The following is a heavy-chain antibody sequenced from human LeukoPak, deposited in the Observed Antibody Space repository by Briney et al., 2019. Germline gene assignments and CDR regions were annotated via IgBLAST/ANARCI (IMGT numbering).Heavy chain of an antibody. Sequence: WASVKLSCKASGYTFTSYNMHWVRQAPGQGLEWMGIINPSGGSTSYAQKLQGRVTMTRDTSTSTVYMELSSLRSEDTAVYYCARATGGSYTPPPFDYWGQGTLGTVSS. CDR3: ARATGGSYTPPPFDY. J-gene: IGHJ4*02. D-gene: IGHD1-26*01. CDR2: INPSGGST. CDR1: GYTFTSYN. V-gene: IGHV1-46*01.